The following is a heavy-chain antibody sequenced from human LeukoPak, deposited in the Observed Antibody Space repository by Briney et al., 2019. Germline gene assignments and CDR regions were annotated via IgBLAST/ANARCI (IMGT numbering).Heavy chain of an antibody. Sequence: ASVKVSCKASGYTFTSYYMHWVRQAPGQGLEWMGIINPSGGSTSYAQKFQGRVTMTRDTSTSTVYMELSSLRSEDTAVYYCARVAGHSRSYGGFDYWGQGTLVTVSS. V-gene: IGHV1-46*01. J-gene: IGHJ4*02. D-gene: IGHD1-26*01. CDR2: INPSGGST. CDR1: GYTFTSYY. CDR3: ARVAGHSRSYGGFDY.